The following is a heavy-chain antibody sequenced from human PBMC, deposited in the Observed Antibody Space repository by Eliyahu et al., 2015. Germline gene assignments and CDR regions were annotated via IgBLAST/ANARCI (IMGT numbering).Heavy chain of an antibody. V-gene: IGHV3-30*18. Sequence: QVQLVESGGGVVQPGRSLRLSCAASGFIFRNYDXHWVRQAPGKGLEWVGVVSYDGTKAYYPDSVKGRFSISRDNSNNTLYLQMNSLRNDDTATYYCVKAPFGAQYYFDHWGQGTLVTVSS. CDR2: VSYDGTKA. J-gene: IGHJ4*02. D-gene: IGHD3-10*01. CDR1: GFIFRNYD. CDR3: VKAPFGAQYYFDH.